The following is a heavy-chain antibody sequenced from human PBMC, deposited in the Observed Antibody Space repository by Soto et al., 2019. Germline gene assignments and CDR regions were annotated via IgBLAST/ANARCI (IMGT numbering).Heavy chain of an antibody. Sequence: SETMSLTCTVAGDSISGYDWSLIRQPPGKGLEWIGYIYYSGSTNYNPSLKSRVTISVDTPKNQFSLKLTSVTAADTAVYYCARGVATIGPWGQGTLVTVSS. CDR3: ARGVATIGP. CDR1: GDSISGYD. J-gene: IGHJ5*02. V-gene: IGHV4-59*01. D-gene: IGHD5-12*01. CDR2: IYYSGST.